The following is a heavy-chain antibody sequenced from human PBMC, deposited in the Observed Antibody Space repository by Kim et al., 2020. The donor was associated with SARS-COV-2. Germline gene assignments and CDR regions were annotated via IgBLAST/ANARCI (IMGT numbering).Heavy chain of an antibody. V-gene: IGHV1-69*13. D-gene: IGHD2-15*01. CDR2: IIPIFGTA. J-gene: IGHJ1*01. Sequence: SVKVSCKASGGTFSSYAISWVRQAPGQGLEWMGGIIPIFGTANYAQKFQGRVTITADESTSTAYMELSSLRSEDTAVYYCARGGARSGRYCSGGSCYFKGYFQHWGQGTLVIVSS. CDR1: GGTFSSYA. CDR3: ARGGARSGRYCSGGSCYFKGYFQH.